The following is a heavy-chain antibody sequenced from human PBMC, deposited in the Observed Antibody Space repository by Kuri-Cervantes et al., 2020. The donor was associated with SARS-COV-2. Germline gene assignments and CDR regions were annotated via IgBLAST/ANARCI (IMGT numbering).Heavy chain of an antibody. V-gene: IGHV3-21*01. CDR1: GFTLRSYS. Sequence: LSLTCAASGFTLRSYSMNWVRQAPGKGLEWVSSISSSSSYIYYADSVKGRFTISRDNAKNSLYLQMNSLKAEDTAVYYCARGVGYGDYTFDYWGQGTLVTVSS. CDR3: ARGVGYGDYTFDY. J-gene: IGHJ4*02. D-gene: IGHD4-17*01. CDR2: ISSSSSYI.